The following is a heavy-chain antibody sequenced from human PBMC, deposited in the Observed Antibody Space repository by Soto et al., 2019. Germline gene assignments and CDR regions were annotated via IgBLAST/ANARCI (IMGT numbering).Heavy chain of an antibody. J-gene: IGHJ6*03. CDR3: ARDRAAFYYYYYMDV. CDR1: GFTFSSYW. D-gene: IGHD6-25*01. CDR2: INSDGSST. Sequence: GGSLRLSCAASGFTFSSYWMHWVRQAPGKGLVWVSRINSDGSSTSYADSVKGRFTISRDNAKNTLYLQMNSLRAEDTAVYYCARDRAAFYYYYYMDVWGKGTTVTVSS. V-gene: IGHV3-74*01.